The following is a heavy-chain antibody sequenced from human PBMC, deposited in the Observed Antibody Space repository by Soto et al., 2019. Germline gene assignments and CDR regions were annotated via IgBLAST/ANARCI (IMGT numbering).Heavy chain of an antibody. CDR2: IIPIFGTA. CDR3: ARSDYLDRSYYDSSGSPVDV. Sequence: SVKVSCKASGGTFSSSAISWVRQAPGQGLEWMGGIIPIFGTANYAQKFQGRVTITADESTSTAYMELSSLRSEDTAVYYCARSDYLDRSYYDSSGSPVDVWGQGTTVTVSS. D-gene: IGHD3-22*01. J-gene: IGHJ6*02. CDR1: GGTFSSSA. V-gene: IGHV1-69*13.